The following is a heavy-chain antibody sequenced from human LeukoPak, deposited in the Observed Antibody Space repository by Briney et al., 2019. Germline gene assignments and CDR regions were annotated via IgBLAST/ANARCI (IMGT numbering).Heavy chain of an antibody. CDR1: GGSISSYY. Sequence: SETLSLTCTVSGGSISSYYWSWIRQPPGRGLEWIGEIHHSGSTNYNPSLKSRVTILVDKSKNQFSLKLSSVTAADTAVYYCARDSGYSGYNDTSLDYWGQGTLVTVSS. J-gene: IGHJ4*02. CDR3: ARDSGYSGYNDTSLDY. D-gene: IGHD5-12*01. CDR2: IHHSGST. V-gene: IGHV4-59*12.